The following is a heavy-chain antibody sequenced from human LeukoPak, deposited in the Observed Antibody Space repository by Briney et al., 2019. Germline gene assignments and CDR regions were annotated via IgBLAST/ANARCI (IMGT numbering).Heavy chain of an antibody. D-gene: IGHD6-13*01. CDR2: ISFDGSNK. CDR1: GFTFSTYG. J-gene: IGHJ5*02. CDR3: AKDIAAAVGNWFDP. Sequence: GGSLRLSCAASGFTFSTYGMHWVRQAPGKGLEWVAGISFDGSNKYYADSVKGRFTISRDNSKNTLYLQMNSLRAEDTAVYYCAKDIAAAVGNWFDPWGQGTLVTVSS. V-gene: IGHV3-30*18.